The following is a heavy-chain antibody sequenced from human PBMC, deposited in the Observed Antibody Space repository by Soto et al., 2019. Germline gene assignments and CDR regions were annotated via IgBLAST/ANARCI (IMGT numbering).Heavy chain of an antibody. CDR3: ARQGSYYDFWSGYYTGIDY. CDR1: GGSISSSSYY. D-gene: IGHD3-3*01. Sequence: SETLSLTCTVSGGSISSSSYYWGWIRQPPGKGLEWIGSIYYSGSTYYNPSLKSRVTISVDTSKNQFSLKLSSVTAADTAVYYCARQGSYYDFWSGYYTGIDYWGQGTLVTVSS. V-gene: IGHV4-39*01. J-gene: IGHJ4*02. CDR2: IYYSGST.